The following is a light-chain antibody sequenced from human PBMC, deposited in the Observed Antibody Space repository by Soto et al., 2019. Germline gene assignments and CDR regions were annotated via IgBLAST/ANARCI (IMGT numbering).Light chain of an antibody. J-gene: IGKJ2*01. Sequence: EIVLTQSPATLSLSPGERATLSCRTSQSVGTYLAWYQHNPGQAPRLLIYDASNRATGIPARFSGSGSGTDFTLTISSPEPEDFAVYYCQQRYNWPNTFGPGTKLEIK. CDR2: DAS. CDR3: QQRYNWPNT. V-gene: IGKV3-11*01. CDR1: QSVGTY.